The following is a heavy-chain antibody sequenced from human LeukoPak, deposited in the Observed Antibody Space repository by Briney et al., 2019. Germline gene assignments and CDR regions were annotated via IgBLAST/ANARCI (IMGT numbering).Heavy chain of an antibody. D-gene: IGHD2-2*02. Sequence: GASVKVSCKASGYTFTSYDINWVRQATGQGLEWTGWMNPNSGNTGYAQEFQGRVTMTRNTSISTAYMELSGLRSEDTAVYYCARVPISYYYYGMDVWGQGTTVTVSS. J-gene: IGHJ6*02. CDR2: MNPNSGNT. CDR1: GYTFTSYD. CDR3: ARVPISYYYYGMDV. V-gene: IGHV1-8*01.